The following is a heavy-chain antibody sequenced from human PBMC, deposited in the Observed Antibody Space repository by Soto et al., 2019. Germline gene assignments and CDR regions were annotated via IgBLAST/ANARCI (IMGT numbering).Heavy chain of an antibody. CDR1: GYTFTSYG. V-gene: IGHV1-18*01. CDR3: ARVRGPERITIFGVAKPDGAFDI. D-gene: IGHD3-3*01. Sequence: GASVKVSCKASGYTFTSYGISWVRQAPGQGLEWKGWISAYNGNTNYAQKLQGRVTMTTDTSTSTAYLELRSLRSDDTAVYYCARVRGPERITIFGVAKPDGAFDIWGQGTMVTVSS. J-gene: IGHJ3*02. CDR2: ISAYNGNT.